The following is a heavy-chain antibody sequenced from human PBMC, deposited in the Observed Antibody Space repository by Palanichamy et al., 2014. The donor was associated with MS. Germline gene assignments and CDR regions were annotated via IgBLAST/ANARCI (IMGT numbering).Heavy chain of an antibody. V-gene: IGHV3-30-3*01. CDR3: ARAPSSSWHTFDY. J-gene: IGHJ4*02. D-gene: IGHD6-13*01. CDR2: TSSDGSNE. Sequence: QVQLVESGGGVVQPGRSLRLSCAASGFPFSSYPMHWVRQAPGKELEWVSITSSDGSNEYYADSVKGRFTISRDNSKNTLYLQMNSLTTEDTAVYYCARAPSSSWHTFDYWGQGTLVTVSS. CDR1: GFPFSSYP.